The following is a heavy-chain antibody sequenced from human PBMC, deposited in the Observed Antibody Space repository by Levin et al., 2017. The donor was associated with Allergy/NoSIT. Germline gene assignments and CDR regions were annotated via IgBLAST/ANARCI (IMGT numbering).Heavy chain of an antibody. J-gene: IGHJ5*02. V-gene: IGHV4-59*08. CDR2: IHSTGYT. Sequence: SETLSLTCTVSGGSISSYYWSWIRQSPGKRPEWLGYIHSTGYTNYSPSLKSRVTISLDTSKNQFSLKLTSVTAADTAVYSCARSAHVTVIPAAIFAFDPWGQGILVTVSS. D-gene: IGHD2-2*01. CDR1: GGSISSYY. CDR3: ARSAHVTVIPAAIFAFDP.